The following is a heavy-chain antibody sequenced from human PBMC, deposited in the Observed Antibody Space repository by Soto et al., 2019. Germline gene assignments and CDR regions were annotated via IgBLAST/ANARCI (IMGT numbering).Heavy chain of an antibody. CDR1: GFTFSTFE. CDR3: ARGLITMVPVPHY. J-gene: IGHJ4*02. V-gene: IGHV3-48*03. CDR2: ISYSGTTT. Sequence: GGSLRLSCAASGFTFSTFEMNWVRQAPGKGLEWVSYISYSGTTTYYADSVRGRFTISRDNAKNSLYLQMNSLRAEDAGVYYCARGLITMVPVPHYWGQGTLVTVSS. D-gene: IGHD3-10*01.